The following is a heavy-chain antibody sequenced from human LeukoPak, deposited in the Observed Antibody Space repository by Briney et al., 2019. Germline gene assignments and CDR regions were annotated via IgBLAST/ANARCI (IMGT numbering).Heavy chain of an antibody. D-gene: IGHD6-13*01. CDR2: ERYDGSNK. Sequence: GGSLRLSCAASGFTFSSYGMHWVRQAPGKGLEWVAFERYDGSNKYYADSVKGRFTISRDNSKNTLYLQMNSLRAEDTAVYYCAKEGAPFDIAAAGLDYWGQGTLVTVSS. V-gene: IGHV3-30*02. CDR1: GFTFSSYG. CDR3: AKEGAPFDIAAAGLDY. J-gene: IGHJ4*02.